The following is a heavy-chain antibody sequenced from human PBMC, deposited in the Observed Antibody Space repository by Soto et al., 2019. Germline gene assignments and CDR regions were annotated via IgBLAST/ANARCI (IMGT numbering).Heavy chain of an antibody. CDR3: ARSPNTYYYYYGMDV. CDR1: GGSVSSGSYY. V-gene: IGHV4-61*01. J-gene: IGHJ6*02. Sequence: PSETLSLTCTVSGGSVSSGSYYWSWIRQPPGKGLEWIGYIYYSGSTNYDPSLKSRVTISVDTSKNQFSLKLSSVTAADTAVYYCARSPNTYYYYYGMDVWGQGTTVTVSS. CDR2: IYYSGST. D-gene: IGHD7-27*01.